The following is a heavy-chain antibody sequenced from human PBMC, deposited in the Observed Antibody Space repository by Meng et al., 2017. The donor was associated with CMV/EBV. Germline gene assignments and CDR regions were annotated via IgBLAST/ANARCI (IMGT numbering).Heavy chain of an antibody. D-gene: IGHD4-17*01. CDR3: ARGGLRGFDY. CDR1: GFSLSSSGGG. CDR2: IYWDDDK. Sequence: QVPLTESGPALVKPTQTLTLTCTFSGFSLSSSGGGVGRTRQRPGKALEWLAHIYWDDDKRYRPYLKSRITITKDTTKYQVVLTMTNMDPVDTYSYYCARGGLRGFDYWGQGTLVTVSS. J-gene: IGHJ4*02. V-gene: IGHV2-5*09.